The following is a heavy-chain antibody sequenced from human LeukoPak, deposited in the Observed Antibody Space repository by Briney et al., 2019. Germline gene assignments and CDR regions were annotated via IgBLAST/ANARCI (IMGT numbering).Heavy chain of an antibody. J-gene: IGHJ4*02. Sequence: PGGSLRLSCAASGFTFSSYGMHWVRQAPGKGLEWVAVISYDGSNKYYADSVKGRFTISRDNSKNTLYLQMNSLRAEDTAVYYCAKIPSLRRDYYDSSGYYNFDYWGQGTLVTVSS. V-gene: IGHV3-30*18. CDR2: ISYDGSNK. CDR3: AKIPSLRRDYYDSSGYYNFDY. D-gene: IGHD3-22*01. CDR1: GFTFSSYG.